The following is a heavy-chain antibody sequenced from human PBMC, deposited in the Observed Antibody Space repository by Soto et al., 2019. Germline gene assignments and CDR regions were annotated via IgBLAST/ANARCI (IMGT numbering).Heavy chain of an antibody. J-gene: IGHJ4*02. V-gene: IGHV4-39*01. Sequence: KASETLSLTCTVSGGSISSSSYYWGWIRQPPGKGLEWIGSIYYSGSTYYNPSLKSRVTISVDTSKNQFSLKLSSVTAADTAVYYCARHKWIHSNFDYWGQGTLVTVSS. CDR2: IYYSGST. CDR3: ARHKWIHSNFDY. D-gene: IGHD5-18*01. CDR1: GGSISSSSYY.